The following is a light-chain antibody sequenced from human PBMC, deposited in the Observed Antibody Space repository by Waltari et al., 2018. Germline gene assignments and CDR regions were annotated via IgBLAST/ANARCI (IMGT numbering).Light chain of an antibody. CDR1: TGAVTSDHY. J-gene: IGLJ3*02. Sequence: QPVVPQEPSLTVSPGGTVPPACASSTGAVTSDHYPNWFQQKPGQAPRALIHSTRVRSSWTHTRFSGSRLWDKAALTLSGVQPEDEADYYCLRYYGGPWVFGGGTKVTVL. CDR2: STR. CDR3: LRYYGGPWV. V-gene: IGLV7-43*01.